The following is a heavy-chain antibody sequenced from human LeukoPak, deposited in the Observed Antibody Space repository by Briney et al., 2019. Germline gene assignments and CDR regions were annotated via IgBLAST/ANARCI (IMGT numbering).Heavy chain of an antibody. J-gene: IGHJ4*02. CDR3: ARVGVRGVNY. CDR2: INHSGST. D-gene: IGHD3-10*01. V-gene: IGHV4-34*01. Sequence: KPSETLSLTCAVYGGSLSGYYWSWIRQPPGKGLEWIGEINHSGSTNYNPSLKSRVTISVDTSKNQFSLKLSSVTAADTAVYYCARVGVRGVNYWGQGTLVTVSS. CDR1: GGSLSGYY.